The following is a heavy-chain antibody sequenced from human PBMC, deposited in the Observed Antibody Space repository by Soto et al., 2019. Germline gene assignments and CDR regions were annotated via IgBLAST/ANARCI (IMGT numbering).Heavy chain of an antibody. CDR2: IYNSGYT. CDR3: ARHNGPLYVGYYYDMDV. J-gene: IGHJ6*02. Sequence: SETLSLTCTVSGCSISSSSYYWGWIRQPPGKGLEWIGSIYNSGYTYYKPSLKSRVNISVNTSKNQFSLKLSSVTAADTAVYYCARHNGPLYVGYYYDMDVWGQGTTVT. V-gene: IGHV4-39*01. CDR1: GCSISSSSYY. D-gene: IGHD3-16*01.